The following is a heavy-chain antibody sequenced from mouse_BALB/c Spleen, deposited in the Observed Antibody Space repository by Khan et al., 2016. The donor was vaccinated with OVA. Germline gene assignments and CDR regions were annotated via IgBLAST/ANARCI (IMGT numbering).Heavy chain of an antibody. D-gene: IGHD2-2*01. CDR3: TRSGYGSFAY. CDR2: INPNNGGT. CDR1: GYTFTSYY. Sequence: QVQLKQSGAELVKPGASVKLSCKASGYTFTSYYRYGGKQSPGQGLEWFGEINPNNGGTNFNEKFKSKATLTVDKSSSTAYMQLNNLTSEDSAVYYCTRSGYGSFAYWGQGTLVTVSA. V-gene: IGHV1S81*02. J-gene: IGHJ3*01.